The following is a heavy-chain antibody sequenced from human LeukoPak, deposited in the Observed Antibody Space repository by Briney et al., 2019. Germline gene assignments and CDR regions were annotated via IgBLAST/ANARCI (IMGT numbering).Heavy chain of an antibody. CDR3: ASSGAVAFDI. D-gene: IGHD1-26*01. CDR1: GDSISSYY. J-gene: IGHJ3*02. Sequence: SETLSLTCTVSGDSISSYYWSWIRQPPGKGLEWIGYIYYSGSTNYNPSLKSRVTISVDTSKNQFSLKLSSVTAADTAVYYCASSGAVAFDIWGQGTMVTVSS. CDR2: IYYSGST. V-gene: IGHV4-59*01.